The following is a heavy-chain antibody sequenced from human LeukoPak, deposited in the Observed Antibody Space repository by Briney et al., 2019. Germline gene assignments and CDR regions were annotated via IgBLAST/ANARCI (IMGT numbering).Heavy chain of an antibody. D-gene: IGHD6-19*01. J-gene: IGHJ4*02. CDR2: ISYNGRNN. V-gene: IGHV3-30*04. CDR3: ARDPGNGWAFDY. Sequence: GTSLRLSCAASGFTFSNYAMHWVRQAPGKGLEWVAVISYNGRNNNYADSVKGRFSISRDNSKNTLSLQMNSLRVEDTAVYYCARDPGNGWAFDYWGQGTLVTVSS. CDR1: GFTFSNYA.